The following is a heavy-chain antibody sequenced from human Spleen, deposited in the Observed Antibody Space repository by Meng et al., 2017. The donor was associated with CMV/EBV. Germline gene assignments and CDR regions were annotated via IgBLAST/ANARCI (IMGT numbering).Heavy chain of an antibody. Sequence: SVKVSCKASGGTFSSYAISWVRQAPGQGLEWMGGIIPIFGTANYAQKFQGRVTITTDESTSTAYMELSSLRSDDTAVYYCARVRDILTVQGVRYFDYGGQGTLVTVSS. V-gene: IGHV1-69*05. J-gene: IGHJ4*02. D-gene: IGHD3-9*01. CDR1: GGTFSSYA. CDR2: IIPIFGTA. CDR3: ARVRDILTVQGVRYFDY.